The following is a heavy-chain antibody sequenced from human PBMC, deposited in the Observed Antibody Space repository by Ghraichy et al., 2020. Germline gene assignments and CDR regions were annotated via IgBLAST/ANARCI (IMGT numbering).Heavy chain of an antibody. Sequence: SETLSLTCAVYGGSFSGYYWSWIRQPPGKGLEWIGEINHSGSTNYNPSLKSRVTISVDTSKNQFSLKLSSVTAADTAVYYCARNPIRSPYYYYGMDVWGQGTTVTVSS. CDR3: ARNPIRSPYYYYGMDV. CDR1: GGSFSGYY. CDR2: INHSGST. V-gene: IGHV4-34*01. J-gene: IGHJ6*02.